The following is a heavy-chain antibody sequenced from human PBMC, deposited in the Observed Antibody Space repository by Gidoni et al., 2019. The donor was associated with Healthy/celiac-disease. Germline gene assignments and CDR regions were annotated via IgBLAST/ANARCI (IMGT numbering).Heavy chain of an antibody. V-gene: IGHV3-33*01. CDR3: ARDKCGSCYGSYYFDY. Sequence: QVQLVESGGGVVQPGRCLRLSCAASGFTSSSHGMHWVRQAPGKGLAWVAVIWYDVSNKYYADSVKGRFTISRDNSKNTLYLQMNSLRAEDTAVYYCARDKCGSCYGSYYFDYWGQGTLVTVSS. J-gene: IGHJ4*02. CDR1: GFTSSSHG. D-gene: IGHD2-15*01. CDR2: IWYDVSNK.